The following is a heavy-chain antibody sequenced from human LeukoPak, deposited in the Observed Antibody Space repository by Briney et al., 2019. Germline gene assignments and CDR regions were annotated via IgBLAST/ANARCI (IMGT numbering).Heavy chain of an antibody. V-gene: IGHV3-74*01. D-gene: IGHD3-22*01. CDR1: GFTFSSYW. Sequence: GGSLRLSCAASGFTFSSYWMHWVRQAPGKGLVWGSRIKSDGSTNYADSVTGRFTISRDNAKNTVSLHMNSLRAEDTGVYYCARAPSEIGGYYPEYFRHWGQGTLVTVSS. CDR2: IKSDGST. CDR3: ARAPSEIGGYYPEYFRH. J-gene: IGHJ1*01.